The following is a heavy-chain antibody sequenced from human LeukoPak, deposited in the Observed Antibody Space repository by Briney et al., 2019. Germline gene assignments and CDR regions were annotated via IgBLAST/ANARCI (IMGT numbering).Heavy chain of an antibody. CDR3: ARDLGYSYGYRFDY. Sequence: ASVKVSCKVSGYTLTELSMHWVRQAPGKGLEWMGGFDPEDGETIYAQKFQGRVTMTEDTSTDTAYMELSSLRSEDTAVYYCARDLGYSYGYRFDYWGQGTLVTVSS. D-gene: IGHD5-18*01. J-gene: IGHJ4*02. CDR1: GYTLTELS. V-gene: IGHV1-24*01. CDR2: FDPEDGET.